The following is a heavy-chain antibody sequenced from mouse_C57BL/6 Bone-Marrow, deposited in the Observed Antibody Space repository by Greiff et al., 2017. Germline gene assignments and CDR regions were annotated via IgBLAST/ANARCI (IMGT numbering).Heavy chain of an antibody. D-gene: IGHD2-4*01. CDR1: GYTFTDYY. CDR2: IYPGSGNT. Sequence: VQLVESGAELVRPGASVKLSCKASGYTFTDYYINWVKQRPGQGLEWIARIYPGSGNTYYNEKFKGKATLTAEKSSSTAYMQLSSLTSEYSAVYFCARGGYYDYAWFAYWGQGTLVTVSA. V-gene: IGHV1-76*01. CDR3: ARGGYYDYAWFAY. J-gene: IGHJ3*01.